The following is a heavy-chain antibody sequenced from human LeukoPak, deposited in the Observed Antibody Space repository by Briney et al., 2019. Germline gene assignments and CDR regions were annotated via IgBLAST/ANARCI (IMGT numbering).Heavy chain of an antibody. Sequence: GGSLRLSCAASGFTFSSYAMSWVRQAPGTGKEWVSAISGSGGSTYYADSVKGRFTISRDNSKNTLYPQMNSLRAEDTAVYYCAKDRIAVAGLFDYWGQGTLVTVSS. CDR1: GFTFSSYA. V-gene: IGHV3-23*01. CDR2: ISGSGGST. J-gene: IGHJ4*02. D-gene: IGHD6-19*01. CDR3: AKDRIAVAGLFDY.